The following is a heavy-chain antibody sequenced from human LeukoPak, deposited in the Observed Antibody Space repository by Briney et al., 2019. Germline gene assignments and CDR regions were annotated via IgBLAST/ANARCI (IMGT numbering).Heavy chain of an antibody. D-gene: IGHD1-26*01. CDR1: GFTFSSYA. Sequence: GGSLGLSCAASGFTFSSYAMHWVRQAPGKGLEWVAVISYDGSNKYYADSVKGRFTISRDNAKNSLYLQMNSLRAEDTALYYCARELGSYEGGYYGMDVWGQGTTVTVSS. CDR2: ISYDGSNK. J-gene: IGHJ6*02. CDR3: ARELGSYEGGYYGMDV. V-gene: IGHV3-30-3*01.